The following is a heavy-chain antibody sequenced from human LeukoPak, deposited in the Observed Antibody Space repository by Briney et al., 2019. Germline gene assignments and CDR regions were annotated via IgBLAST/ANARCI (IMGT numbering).Heavy chain of an antibody. Sequence: SETLPLTCTVSGGSISSYYWSWIRQPPGKGLEWIGYIYYSGSTNYNPSLKSRVTISVDTSKNQFSLKLSSVTAADTAVYYCAREERYSSSWGRYYYYGMDVWGQGTTVTVSS. J-gene: IGHJ6*02. V-gene: IGHV4-59*12. CDR3: AREERYSSSWGRYYYYGMDV. CDR2: IYYSGST. CDR1: GGSISSYY. D-gene: IGHD6-13*01.